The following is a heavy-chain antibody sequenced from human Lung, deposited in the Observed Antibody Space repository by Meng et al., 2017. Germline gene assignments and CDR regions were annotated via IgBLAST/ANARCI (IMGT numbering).Heavy chain of an antibody. V-gene: IGHV1-2*06. D-gene: IGHD6-13*01. J-gene: IGHJ4*02. Sequence: GELVQSGAEVKKPGASVKGSCKASGYTFPDYWLHWVRRAPGQGLEWMGRINPKSGDTHYAQRFQGRVTMTGDTSISTAYMELSGLRSDDTAMYYCARDEDISAAGKLFGDYWGQGTLVTVSS. CDR3: ARDEDISAAGKLFGDY. CDR2: INPKSGDT. CDR1: GYTFPDYW.